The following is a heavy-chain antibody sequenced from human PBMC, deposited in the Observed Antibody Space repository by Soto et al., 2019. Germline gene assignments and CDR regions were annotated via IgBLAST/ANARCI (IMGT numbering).Heavy chain of an antibody. CDR2: IYTSGST. J-gene: IGHJ4*02. CDR1: GGSISSYY. Sequence: LSRTCTVSGGSISSYYWSWIRQPAGKGLEWIGRIYTSGSTNYNPSLKSRVTMSVDTSKNQFSLKLSSVTAADTAVYYCARSRGYYYDSSGYYDPWFDYWGQGTLVTVPS. V-gene: IGHV4-4*07. CDR3: ARSRGYYYDSSGYYDPWFDY. D-gene: IGHD3-22*01.